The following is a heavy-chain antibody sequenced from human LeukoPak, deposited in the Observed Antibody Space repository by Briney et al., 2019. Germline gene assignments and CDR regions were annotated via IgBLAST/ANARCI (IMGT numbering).Heavy chain of an antibody. CDR3: ARESQQYWSVGALDV. J-gene: IGHJ6*02. CDR1: EFLFSNYW. V-gene: IGHV3-74*01. D-gene: IGHD2/OR15-2a*01. CDR2: IDSDGSPA. Sequence: GGYLRLSCAASEFLFSNYWMHWVRQVPGEGLVWVSRIDSDGSPAAYADSVEGRFTISRDNAKNTLYLQMNSLRAEDTAVYYCARESQQYWSVGALDVWGQGTTVTVSS.